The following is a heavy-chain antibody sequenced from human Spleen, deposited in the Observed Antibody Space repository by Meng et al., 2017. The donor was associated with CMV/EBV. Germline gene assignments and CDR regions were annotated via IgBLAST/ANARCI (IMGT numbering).Heavy chain of an antibody. CDR1: GYTFTGYY. Sequence: ASVKVSCKASGYTFTGYYMHWVRQAPGQGLEWMGWINPNSGGTNYAQKFQGRVTMTRDTSISTAYMELSRLRSDDTAVYYCARGVRGYCGGDCYFIKSNDYWGQGTLVTVSS. CDR3: ARGVRGYCGGDCYFIKSNDY. D-gene: IGHD2-21*01. V-gene: IGHV1-2*02. CDR2: INPNSGGT. J-gene: IGHJ4*02.